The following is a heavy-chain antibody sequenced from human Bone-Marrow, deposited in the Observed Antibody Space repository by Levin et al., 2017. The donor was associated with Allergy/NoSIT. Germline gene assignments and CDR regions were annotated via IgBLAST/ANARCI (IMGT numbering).Heavy chain of an antibody. D-gene: IGHD2-15*01. Sequence: GGSLRLSCAASGFTFSNAWMSWVRQAPGKGLEWVGRIKSKTDGGTTDYAAPVKGRFTISRDDSKNTLYLQMNSLKTEDTAVYYCTGRGRRYCSGGSCYWVWGQGTLVTVSS. V-gene: IGHV3-15*01. CDR2: IKSKTDGGTT. CDR1: GFTFSNAW. CDR3: TGRGRRYCSGGSCYWV. J-gene: IGHJ4*02.